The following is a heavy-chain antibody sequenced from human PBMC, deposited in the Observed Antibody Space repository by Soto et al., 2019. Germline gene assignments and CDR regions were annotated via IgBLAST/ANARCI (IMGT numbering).Heavy chain of an antibody. D-gene: IGHD5-12*01. V-gene: IGHV3-23*01. CDR1: GCTFGSYA. CDR3: AKDPSPSGYH. Sequence: GGSPSLSWAASGCTFGSYAMSWVRPAPGKGLEWVSAISGSGGSTYYADSVKGRFTISRDNSKNTLYLQMDSLRAEDTDVYYCAKDPSPSGYHWGQGTLVTVSS. J-gene: IGHJ5*02. CDR2: ISGSGGST.